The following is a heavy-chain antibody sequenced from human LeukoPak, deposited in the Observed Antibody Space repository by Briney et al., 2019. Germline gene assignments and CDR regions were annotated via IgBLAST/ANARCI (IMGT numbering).Heavy chain of an antibody. V-gene: IGHV4-61*02. CDR1: GGSISSGSYY. CDR3: ARRIAASDAFDI. Sequence: SETLSLTCTVSGGSISSGSYYWSWLRQPAGKGLEWIGRIYTTGSTNYNPSLKSRVTISVDTSKNQFSLKLSSVTAADTAVYYCARRIAASDAFDIWGQGTMVTVSS. J-gene: IGHJ3*02. CDR2: IYTTGST. D-gene: IGHD6-13*01.